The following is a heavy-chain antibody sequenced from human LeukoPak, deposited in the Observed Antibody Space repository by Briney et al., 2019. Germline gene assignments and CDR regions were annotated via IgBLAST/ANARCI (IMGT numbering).Heavy chain of an antibody. J-gene: IGHJ6*04. D-gene: IGHD3-22*01. V-gene: IGHV3-23*01. CDR1: GYTFSSTA. Sequence: GGSLRLSCAASGYTFSSTAMSWVRQAPGKGLEWVSSNADSVKGRFTISIDNSKNTLYRQMSSLRAEATAVYYCARTWLLSYYMDVWGKGTTVTVSS. CDR3: ARTWLLSYYMDV.